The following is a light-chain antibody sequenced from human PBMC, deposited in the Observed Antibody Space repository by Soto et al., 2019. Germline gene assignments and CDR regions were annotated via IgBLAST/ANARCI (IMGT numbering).Light chain of an antibody. CDR1: QDVSNY. J-gene: IGKJ4*01. V-gene: IGKV1-33*01. CDR3: QRYDNGLT. Sequence: DIQMTQSPSSLSASVVDRVTITCQASQDVSNYLNWYQQKPWKAPKLLIYDASNLETFFPSRFSGSGSGTDLTFTISRPEHEAIATYHCQRYDNGLTFGGGTKVDIK. CDR2: DAS.